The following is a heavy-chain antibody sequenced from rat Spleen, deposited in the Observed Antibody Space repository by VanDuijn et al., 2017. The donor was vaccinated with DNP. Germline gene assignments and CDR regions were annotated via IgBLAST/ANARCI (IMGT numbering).Heavy chain of an antibody. CDR1: GFTFNNYW. J-gene: IGHJ2*01. CDR3: TTANTIY. V-gene: IGHV5-31*01. D-gene: IGHD4-1*01. Sequence: EVQLVDSGGDLVQPGRSLKLSCVASGFTFNNYWMTWIRQVPGKGLEWVASITSSGGDSYYPDSVKGRFTISRNNAEKIIYLYMDRLRSEDTATYYCTTANTIYWGQGVMVTVSS. CDR2: ITSSGGDS.